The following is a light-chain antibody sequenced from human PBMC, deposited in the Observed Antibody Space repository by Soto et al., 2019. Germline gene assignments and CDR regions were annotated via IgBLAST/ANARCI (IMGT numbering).Light chain of an antibody. J-gene: IGKJ2*01. V-gene: IGKV3-15*01. CDR2: GAS. CDR3: HQYNDWPPYT. CDR1: RSVTSN. Sequence: EIVLTQSPATLSVSPGERATLSCRASRSVTSNLAWYQQKPGQAPRLLIYGASTRATGIPARFSGSGSATEFPLTISSLQSEDFAVYYCHQYNDWPPYTFGQGTKLEIK.